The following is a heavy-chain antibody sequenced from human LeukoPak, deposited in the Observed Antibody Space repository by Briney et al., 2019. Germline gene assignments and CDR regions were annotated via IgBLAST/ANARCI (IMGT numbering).Heavy chain of an antibody. D-gene: IGHD3-10*01. CDR3: ARVDYYYGSGSAD. J-gene: IGHJ4*02. CDR2: INPNSGGT. Sequence: ASVKVSCKASGYTFTGYYMHWVRQAPGQGLEWMGWINPNSGGTNYAQKFQGRVTMTRNTSISTAYMELSSLRSEDTAVYYCARVDYYYGSGSADWGQGTLVTVSS. CDR1: GYTFTGYY. V-gene: IGHV1-2*02.